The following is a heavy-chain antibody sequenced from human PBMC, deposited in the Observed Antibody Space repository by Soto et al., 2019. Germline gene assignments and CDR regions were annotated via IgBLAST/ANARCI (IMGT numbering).Heavy chain of an antibody. J-gene: IGHJ4*02. Sequence: ASVKVSCKASGYTFTSYGISWVRQAPGQGLEWMGWISAYNGNTNYAQKLQGRVTMTTDTSTSTAYMELRSLRSDDTAVYYCARVFWSGYSKEYYFDYWGQGTLVTVSS. CDR1: GYTFTSYG. CDR3: ARVFWSGYSKEYYFDY. D-gene: IGHD3-3*01. V-gene: IGHV1-18*01. CDR2: ISAYNGNT.